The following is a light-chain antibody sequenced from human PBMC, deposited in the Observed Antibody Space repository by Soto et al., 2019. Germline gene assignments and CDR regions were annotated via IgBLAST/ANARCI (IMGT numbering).Light chain of an antibody. J-gene: IGLJ1*01. V-gene: IGLV1-40*01. Sequence: QSVLTQPPSVSGAPGQRVTVSCTGSSSNIGAGYDVHWYQQLPGTAPKLLIYANTNRHSGVPDRMSGSKSGPSASLTITGLQADDEAEYYCQSYGSSLTLRVFGTGTKLTVL. CDR2: ANT. CDR3: QSYGSSLTLRV. CDR1: SSNIGAGYD.